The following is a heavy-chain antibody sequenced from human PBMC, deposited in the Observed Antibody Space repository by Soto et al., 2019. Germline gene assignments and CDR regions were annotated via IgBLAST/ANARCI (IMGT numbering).Heavy chain of an antibody. D-gene: IGHD5-18*01. Sequence: PGGSLRLSCAASGFTFNNAWMNWVRQAPGKGLEWVGRIKSEADGGTIDYAAPVKGRFTISRDDSKNTLYLQMNSLKTEDTAVNYCTRDALVWILLGHYVMDVWGQGTTVIVFS. CDR3: TRDALVWILLGHYVMDV. CDR1: GFTFNNAW. J-gene: IGHJ6*02. V-gene: IGHV3-15*07. CDR2: IKSEADGGTI.